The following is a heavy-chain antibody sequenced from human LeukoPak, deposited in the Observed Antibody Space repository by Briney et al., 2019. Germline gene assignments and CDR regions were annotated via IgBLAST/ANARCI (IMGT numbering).Heavy chain of an antibody. V-gene: IGHV4-34*01. Sequence: SETLSLTCAVYGGSFSGYYWSWIRQPPGEGLEWIGEINHSGSTNYNPSLKSRVTISVDTSKNQFSLKLSSVTAADTAVYYCARESSYYDSSGYFDYWGQGTLVTVSS. D-gene: IGHD3-22*01. CDR2: INHSGST. J-gene: IGHJ4*02. CDR1: GGSFSGYY. CDR3: ARESSYYDSSGYFDY.